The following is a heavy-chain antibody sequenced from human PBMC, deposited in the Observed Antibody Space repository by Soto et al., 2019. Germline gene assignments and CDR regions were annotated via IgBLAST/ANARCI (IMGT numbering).Heavy chain of an antibody. J-gene: IGHJ1*01. Sequence: EVPLLESGGGLVQPGGSLRLSCAASGFTFSTYCMNWVRQAPGKGLEWVSGISTSGGTTYYADSVKGRFTISRDNSRNTLYLQMNSLRAEDTAVYYCAKEGYCGGGTCYSQNWGQGTLVTVSS. CDR3: AKEGYCGGGTCYSQN. CDR2: ISTSGGTT. D-gene: IGHD2-15*01. CDR1: GFTFSTYC. V-gene: IGHV3-23*01.